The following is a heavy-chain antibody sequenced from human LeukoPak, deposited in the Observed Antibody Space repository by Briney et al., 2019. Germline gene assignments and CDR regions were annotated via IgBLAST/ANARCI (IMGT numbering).Heavy chain of an antibody. Sequence: GGSLRLSCAASGFTFSTYSMNWVRQAPGKGLEWVSYITSSSSTMFYADSVKGRFTISRDNAENSMYLQMNSLRAEDTAVYYCARDAYGGNNNWFDPWGQGTLVTVSS. CDR1: GFTFSTYS. V-gene: IGHV3-48*01. D-gene: IGHD4-23*01. J-gene: IGHJ5*02. CDR2: ITSSSSTM. CDR3: ARDAYGGNNNWFDP.